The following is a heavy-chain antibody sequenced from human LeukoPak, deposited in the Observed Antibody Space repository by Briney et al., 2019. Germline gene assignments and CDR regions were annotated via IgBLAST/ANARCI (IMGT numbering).Heavy chain of an antibody. CDR2: FDPEDGVT. CDR3: ATVPYSGSYYELDY. J-gene: IGHJ4*02. Sequence: GASVKVSCKVSGYTLTELSMHWVRQAPGKGLEWMGGFDPEDGVTIYAQKFQGRVTMTEDTSTDTAYMELSSLRSEDTAVYYCATVPYSGSYYELDYWGQGTLVTVSS. V-gene: IGHV1-24*01. D-gene: IGHD1-26*01. CDR1: GYTLTELS.